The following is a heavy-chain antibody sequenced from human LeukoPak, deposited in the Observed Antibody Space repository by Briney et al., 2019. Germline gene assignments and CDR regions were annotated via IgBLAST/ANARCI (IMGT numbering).Heavy chain of an antibody. CDR1: GYTFTSYG. J-gene: IGHJ6*02. CDR3: ARDQSTIFGVVIIPNYYYGMDV. D-gene: IGHD3-3*01. V-gene: IGHV1-18*01. Sequence: ASVKVSCKASGYTFTSYGISWVRQAPGQGLEWMGWISACNGNTNYAQKLQGRVTMTTDTSTSTAYMELRSLRSDDTAVYYCARDQSTIFGVVIIPNYYYGMDVWGQGTTVTVSS. CDR2: ISACNGNT.